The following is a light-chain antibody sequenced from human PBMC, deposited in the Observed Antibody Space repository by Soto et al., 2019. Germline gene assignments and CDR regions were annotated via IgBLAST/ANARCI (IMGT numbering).Light chain of an antibody. V-gene: IGLV1-40*01. J-gene: IGLJ3*02. CDR3: QSYDSSLSGWV. CDR1: SSNIGAGYD. CDR2: GXX. Sequence: QSVLTQPPSVSGAPGQRVTISCTGSSSNIGAGYDVHWYQQLPGAAATLLIYGXXXXXXXXXXXXXGSKSGTSASLAITGXXXXXXXXXYCQSYDSSLSGWVFGGGTKLTVL.